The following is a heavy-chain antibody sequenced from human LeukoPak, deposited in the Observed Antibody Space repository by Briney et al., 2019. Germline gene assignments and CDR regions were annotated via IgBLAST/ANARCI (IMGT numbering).Heavy chain of an antibody. CDR3: VRTQEFRRCSGGACYDFDY. V-gene: IGHV3-30*04. Sequence: GGSLRLSCAASGFTFSNYAIHWVRQAPGKGLEWMAVISYDGSNKYYADSVKGRFTISRDNSKNTLYLQMNSLRSDDTAMYYCVRTQEFRRCSGGACYDFDYWGQGTLVTVSS. CDR2: ISYDGSNK. D-gene: IGHD2-8*02. CDR1: GFTFSNYA. J-gene: IGHJ4*02.